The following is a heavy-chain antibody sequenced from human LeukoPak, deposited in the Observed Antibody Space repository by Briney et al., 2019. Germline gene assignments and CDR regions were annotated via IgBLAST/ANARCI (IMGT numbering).Heavy chain of an antibody. V-gene: IGHV1-24*01. J-gene: IGHJ5*02. CDR3: ATKSVSARWNYRWFDP. D-gene: IGHD1-7*01. CDR1: GYTLTELS. CDR2: FDPEDGET. Sequence: ASVKVSCKVSGYTLTELSMHWVRQAPGKGLEWMGGFDPEDGETIYAQKFQGRVTMTEDTSTDTAYMELSSLRSEDTAVYYCATKSVSARWNYRWFDPWGQGTLVTVSS.